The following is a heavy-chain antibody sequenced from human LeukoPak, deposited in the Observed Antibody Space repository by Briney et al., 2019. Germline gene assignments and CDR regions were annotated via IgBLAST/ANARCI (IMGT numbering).Heavy chain of an antibody. Sequence: GGSLRLSCAASGFTFSSYAMSWVRQAPGKGLEWVSAISGSGGSTYYADSVKGRFTISRDNSKNTLYLQMNSLRAEDTAVYYCARDRDIVVVPAHPRWFDPWGQGTLVTVSS. CDR2: ISGSGGST. CDR3: ARDRDIVVVPAHPRWFDP. V-gene: IGHV3-23*01. CDR1: GFTFSSYA. J-gene: IGHJ5*02. D-gene: IGHD2-2*01.